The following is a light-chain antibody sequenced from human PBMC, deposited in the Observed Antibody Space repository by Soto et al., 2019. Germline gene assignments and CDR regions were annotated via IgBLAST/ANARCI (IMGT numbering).Light chain of an antibody. CDR1: QSVSSSC. J-gene: IGKJ1*01. CDR2: GAS. CDR3: QQYAGSPPWT. V-gene: IGKV3-20*01. Sequence: EIVLTQSPGTLSLSPGERATLSCRASQSVSSSCLAWYQQKPGQAPRLLIYGASSRATGIPDRFSGSGSGTDFTLIISRLEPEDFAVYYCQQYAGSPPWTFGQGTKVDIK.